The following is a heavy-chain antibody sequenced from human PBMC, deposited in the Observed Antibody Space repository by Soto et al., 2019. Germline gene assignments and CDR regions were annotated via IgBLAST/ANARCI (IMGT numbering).Heavy chain of an antibody. J-gene: IGHJ5*02. V-gene: IGHV4-39*01. Sequence: QLQLQESGPGLVKPSETLSLTCTVSGGSISSSSYYWGWIRQPPGEGLEWIGSIYYSGSTYYNPSLKSRVTISVDTSKNQFSLKLSSVTAADTAVYYCASLADFWSGLNWFDPWGPGTLVTVSS. CDR2: IYYSGST. CDR1: GGSISSSSYY. D-gene: IGHD3-3*01. CDR3: ASLADFWSGLNWFDP.